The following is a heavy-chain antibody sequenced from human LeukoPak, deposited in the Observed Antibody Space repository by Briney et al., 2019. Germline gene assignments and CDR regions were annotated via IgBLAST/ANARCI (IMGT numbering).Heavy chain of an antibody. CDR3: ARSEYSFDY. CDR2: INTDGSST. CDR1: GFTFSSYW. J-gene: IGHJ4*02. Sequence: PGGSLRLSCAASGFTFSSYWMHWVRQAPGKGLMWVSGINTDGSSTMYADSVKGRFTISRDNAKNTLYLQMNSLRGEDTAVYYCARSEYSFDYWGQGTLVTVSS. V-gene: IGHV3-74*03.